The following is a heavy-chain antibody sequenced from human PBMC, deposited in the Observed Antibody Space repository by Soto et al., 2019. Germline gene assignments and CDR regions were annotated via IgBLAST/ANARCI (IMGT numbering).Heavy chain of an antibody. J-gene: IGHJ5*02. Sequence: SETLSLTCTASGGSISGVDYFWSWIRQSPGKGLEWIGYIYYTGITHLNPSLKSRLTMAVDTSKNEFSLKLTSVSAADTAVYFCAREERKGIISWFDPWGQGTPVTVSS. CDR2: IYYTGIT. CDR1: GGSISGVDYF. CDR3: AREERKGIISWFDP. V-gene: IGHV4-30-4*01. D-gene: IGHD2-21*01.